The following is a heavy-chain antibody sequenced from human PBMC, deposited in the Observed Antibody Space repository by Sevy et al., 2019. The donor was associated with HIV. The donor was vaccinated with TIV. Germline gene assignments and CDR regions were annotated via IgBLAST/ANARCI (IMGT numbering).Heavy chain of an antibody. CDR1: GYTFTSYD. V-gene: IGHV1-8*01. J-gene: IGHJ4*02. Sequence: ASVKVSCKASGYTFTSYDINWVRQATGQGLEWMGWMNPNSGNTGYAQKFQGRVTMTRNTSISTAYMELSSLRSEDTAVYYCARRSQEMATTLSDYWGQGTLVTVSS. CDR2: MNPNSGNT. D-gene: IGHD5-12*01. CDR3: ARRSQEMATTLSDY.